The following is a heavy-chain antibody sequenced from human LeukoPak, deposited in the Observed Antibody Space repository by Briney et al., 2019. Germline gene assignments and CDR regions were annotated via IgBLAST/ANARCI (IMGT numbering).Heavy chain of an antibody. D-gene: IGHD2-15*01. CDR2: ISGTTGNT. CDR3: ARELGGSRNY. J-gene: IGHJ4*02. V-gene: IGHV3-23*01. Sequence: GGSLRLSCAASEFTFSRYAMNWVRQAPGKGLEWVSSISGTTGNTYYADSVKGRFTISRDNSKNTLYLQMNSLRAEDTAIYYCARELGGSRNYWGQGTLVTVSS. CDR1: EFTFSRYA.